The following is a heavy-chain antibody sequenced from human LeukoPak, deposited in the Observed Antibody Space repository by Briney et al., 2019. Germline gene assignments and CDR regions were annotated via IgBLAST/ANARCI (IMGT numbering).Heavy chain of an antibody. J-gene: IGHJ4*02. CDR1: GGSFSGYY. V-gene: IGHV4-34*01. D-gene: IGHD3-10*01. CDR2: INHSGST. Sequence: MTSETLSLTCAVYGGSFSGYYWSWIRQPPGKGLEWIGEINHSGSTNYNPSLKSRVTISVDTSKNQFSLKLSSVTAADTAVYYCARHPFWFGANFDYWGQGTLVTVSS. CDR3: ARHPFWFGANFDY.